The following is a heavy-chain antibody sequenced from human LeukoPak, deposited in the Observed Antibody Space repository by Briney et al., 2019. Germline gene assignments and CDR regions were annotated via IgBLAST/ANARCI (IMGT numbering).Heavy chain of an antibody. V-gene: IGHV3-74*01. D-gene: IGHD2-2*01. J-gene: IGHJ4*02. Sequence: GGPLRLSCAASGFTLSLYWMHWVRQAPGKGLVWVSRINSDGSSTTYADSVKGRFTISRDNTKNTLYLQMNILRAGDTAVYYCTRARCSRTSCNTESDYWGQGTLVTVSS. CDR3: TRARCSRTSCNTESDY. CDR2: INSDGSST. CDR1: GFTLSLYW.